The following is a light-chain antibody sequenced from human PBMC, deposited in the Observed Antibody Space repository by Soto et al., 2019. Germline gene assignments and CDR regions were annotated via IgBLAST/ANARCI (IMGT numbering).Light chain of an antibody. CDR3: HQYSGLYT. CDR2: KAS. CDR1: QSISRW. Sequence: DIQMTQSPSALSASVGDRVTITCRASQSISRWLAWYQQKPGKAPKLLIYKASSLQGGVPSRFSGSGSGTEFTLTISGLQPDDVATFYCHQYSGLYTFGQGTKLEI. V-gene: IGKV1-5*03. J-gene: IGKJ2*01.